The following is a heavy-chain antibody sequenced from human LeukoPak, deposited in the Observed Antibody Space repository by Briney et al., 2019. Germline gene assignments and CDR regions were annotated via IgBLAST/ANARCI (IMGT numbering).Heavy chain of an antibody. D-gene: IGHD6-13*01. Sequence: GASVKVSFKASGGTFSSYAISWVRQAPGQGLEWMGGIIPIFGTANYAQKFQGRVTITADESTSTAYMELSSLRSEDTAVYYCASSGYSSSWYWFDYWGQGTLVTVSS. J-gene: IGHJ4*02. CDR2: IIPIFGTA. CDR3: ASSGYSSSWYWFDY. CDR1: GGTFSSYA. V-gene: IGHV1-69*01.